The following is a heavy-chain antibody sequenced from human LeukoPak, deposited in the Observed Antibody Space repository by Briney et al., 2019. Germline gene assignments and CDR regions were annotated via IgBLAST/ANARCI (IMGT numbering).Heavy chain of an antibody. D-gene: IGHD2-2*01. CDR3: ARQRGCSSTSCYDWFDP. CDR1: GGSISSYY. CDR2: IYNSGST. Sequence: SETLSLTCTVSGGSISSYYWSWIRQPPGKGLEWIGYIYNSGSTNYSPSLKSRVTISVDTSKNQFSLKLSSVTAADTAVYYCARQRGCSSTSCYDWFDPWGQGTLVTVSS. J-gene: IGHJ5*02. V-gene: IGHV4-59*08.